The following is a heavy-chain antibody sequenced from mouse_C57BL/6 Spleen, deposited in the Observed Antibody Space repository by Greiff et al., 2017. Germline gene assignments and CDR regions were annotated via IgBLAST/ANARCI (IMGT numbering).Heavy chain of an antibody. CDR2: INPSNGGT. J-gene: IGHJ4*01. V-gene: IGHV1-53*01. Sequence: QVQLQQPGTELVKPGASVKLSCKASGYTFTSYWMHWVKQRPEQGLEWIGNINPSNGGTNYNEKFKSKATLTVDKSSSTAYMQLSSLTSEDSAVYYCARETVYYGYAMDYWGQGASVTVAS. CDR1: GYTFTSYW. D-gene: IGHD2-1*01. CDR3: ARETVYYGYAMDY.